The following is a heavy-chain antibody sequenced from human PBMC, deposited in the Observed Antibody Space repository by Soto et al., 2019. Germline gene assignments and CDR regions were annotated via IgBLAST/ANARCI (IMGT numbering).Heavy chain of an antibody. CDR3: ASRSAMIVVVWPTYYFDY. CDR1: GGSISGSSYY. Sequence: QLQLQESGPGLVKPSETLSLTCTVSGGSISGSSYYWGWIRQPPGKGLEWIGSIYYSGSTYYNPSLKSRVTISVDTSKNQFSLKLSSVTAADTAVYYCASRSAMIVVVWPTYYFDYWGQGTLVTVSS. J-gene: IGHJ4*02. V-gene: IGHV4-39*01. CDR2: IYYSGST. D-gene: IGHD3-22*01.